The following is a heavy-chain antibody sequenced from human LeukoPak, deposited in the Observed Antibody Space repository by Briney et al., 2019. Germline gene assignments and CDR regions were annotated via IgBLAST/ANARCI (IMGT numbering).Heavy chain of an antibody. J-gene: IGHJ4*02. CDR1: GLTFSPYT. CDR3: ARGIYGPYYFDS. Sequence: PGGSLRLSCEASGLTFSPYTMIWVRQAPGKGLEWVSSISSRSSYIYYADSVKGRFTISRDNSNNTLYLQMNSLRAEDTAVYYCARGIYGPYYFDSWGQGTLVTVSS. V-gene: IGHV3-21*04. CDR2: ISSRSSYI. D-gene: IGHD2/OR15-2a*01.